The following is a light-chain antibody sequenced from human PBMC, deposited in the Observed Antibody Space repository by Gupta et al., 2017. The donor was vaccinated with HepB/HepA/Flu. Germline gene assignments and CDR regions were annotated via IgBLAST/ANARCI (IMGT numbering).Light chain of an antibody. Sequence: IVFAQSPGTLYLSRVESATLSCRASQSVSINFLAWYQQKPGQAPRLLIYGASSRATGIPDRFSGSGSETDFALTISRLEPEDFAVYYCQQYGSSPQTFGQGTKVEIE. CDR3: QQYGSSPQT. V-gene: IGKV3-20*01. CDR1: QSVSINF. J-gene: IGKJ1*01. CDR2: GAS.